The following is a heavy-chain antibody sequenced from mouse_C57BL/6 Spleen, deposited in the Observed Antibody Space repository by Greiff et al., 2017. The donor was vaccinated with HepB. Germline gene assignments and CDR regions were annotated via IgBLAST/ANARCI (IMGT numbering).Heavy chain of an antibody. J-gene: IGHJ4*01. CDR2: ISGGGGNT. D-gene: IGHD1-1*01. V-gene: IGHV5-9*01. Sequence: EVKVVESGGGLVKPGGSLKLSCAASGFTFSSYTMSWVRQTPEKRLEWVATISGGGGNTYYPDSVKGRFTISRDNAKNTLYLQMSSLRSEDTALYYCARRGYGSSYYAMDYWGQGTSVTVSS. CDR3: ARRGYGSSYYAMDY. CDR1: GFTFSSYT.